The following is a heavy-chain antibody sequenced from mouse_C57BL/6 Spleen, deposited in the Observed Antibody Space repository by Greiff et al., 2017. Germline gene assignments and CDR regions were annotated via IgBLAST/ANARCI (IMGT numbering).Heavy chain of an antibody. D-gene: IGHD1-1*01. CDR2: IYPGDGDT. J-gene: IGHJ2*01. Sequence: LQESGAELVKPGASVKISCKASGYAFSSYWMNWVKQRPGKGLEWIGQIYPGDGDTNYNGKIKGQATLTADKSSSTAYMPLSSLTSADSAVYFCAKGYYGSSYYFDYWGQGTTLTVSS. CDR1: GYAFSSYW. CDR3: AKGYYGSSYYFDY. V-gene: IGHV1-80*01.